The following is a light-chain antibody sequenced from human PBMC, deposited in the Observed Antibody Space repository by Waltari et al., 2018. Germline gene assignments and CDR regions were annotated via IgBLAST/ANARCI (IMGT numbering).Light chain of an antibody. CDR2: GAS. J-gene: IGKJ1*01. Sequence: VLTQSPGTLSLSPGERATLSCRASQTIRDNHLAWYQQKPGPAPKLLIYGASNRATGSPDRVSGGGSGTDFTVTISRLGHEDFAVYYCQQYGRSVQFGQGTKGEIK. CDR1: QTIRDNH. V-gene: IGKV3-20*01. CDR3: QQYGRSVQ.